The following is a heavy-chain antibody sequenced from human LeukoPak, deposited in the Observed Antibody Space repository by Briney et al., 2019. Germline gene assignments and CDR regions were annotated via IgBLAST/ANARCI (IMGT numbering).Heavy chain of an antibody. Sequence: SETLSLTCAVYGGSFSGYYWSWIRQPPGKGLEWIGEVNHSGSTNYNPSLKSRVTISVDTSKNQFSLKLSSVTAADTAVYYCARGGLVVVAARSVRFDYWGQGTLVTVSS. J-gene: IGHJ4*02. CDR2: VNHSGST. CDR1: GGSFSGYY. D-gene: IGHD2-15*01. CDR3: ARGGLVVVAARSVRFDY. V-gene: IGHV4-34*01.